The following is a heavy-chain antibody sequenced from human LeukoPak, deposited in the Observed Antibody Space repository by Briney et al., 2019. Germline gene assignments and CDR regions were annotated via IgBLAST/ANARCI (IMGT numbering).Heavy chain of an antibody. Sequence: GGSLRLSCAASGFTFDDYAMHWVRQAPGKGLELVSLISGDGGSTYYADSVKGRFTISRDNSKNSLYLQMNSLRTEDTALYYCAKDNLPYSSGWYGYWGQGTLVTVSS. CDR3: AKDNLPYSSGWYGY. J-gene: IGHJ4*02. V-gene: IGHV3-43*02. CDR2: ISGDGGST. D-gene: IGHD6-19*01. CDR1: GFTFDDYA.